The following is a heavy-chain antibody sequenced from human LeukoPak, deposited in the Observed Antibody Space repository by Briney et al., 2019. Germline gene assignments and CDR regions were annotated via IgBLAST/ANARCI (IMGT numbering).Heavy chain of an antibody. CDR3: ARAPERWYSYGSYTYYYMDV. V-gene: IGHV4-59*01. Sequence: PSETLSLTCTVSGGSISSYYWNWIRQPPGKGLEWIGSISYSGSTNYNPSLESRVTISVDTSKNQISLKLSSVTAAGTTVYYCARAPERWYSYGSYTYYYMDVWGKGTTVTVSS. D-gene: IGHD5-18*01. CDR1: GGSISSYY. J-gene: IGHJ6*03. CDR2: ISYSGST.